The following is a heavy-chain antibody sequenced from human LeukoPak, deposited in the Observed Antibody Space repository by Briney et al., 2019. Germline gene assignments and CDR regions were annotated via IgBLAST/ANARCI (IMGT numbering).Heavy chain of an antibody. V-gene: IGHV1-69*06. CDR2: IIPIFGTA. Sequence: GSSVKLSCKASGGTFSSYAISWVRQAPGQGLEWMGGIIPIFGTANYAQKFQGRVTITADKSTSTAYMELSSLRSEDTAVYYCARMAAAGTGWYYYGMDVWGKGTTVTVSS. D-gene: IGHD6-13*01. CDR1: GGTFSSYA. J-gene: IGHJ6*04. CDR3: ARMAAAGTGWYYYGMDV.